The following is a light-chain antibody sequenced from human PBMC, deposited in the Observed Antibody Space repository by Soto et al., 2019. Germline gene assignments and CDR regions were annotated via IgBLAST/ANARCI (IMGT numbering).Light chain of an antibody. CDR3: QQYNDWPLT. J-gene: IGKJ1*01. V-gene: IGKV3D-15*01. CDR2: DAS. CDR1: QSVSSSY. Sequence: EIVMTQSPATLSVSPGERATLSCRASQSVSSSYLAWYQRKPGQAPRLLIYDASNRATGIPARFSGSGSGTDFTLTISSLEPEDFALYYCQQYNDWPLTFGQGTKVDIK.